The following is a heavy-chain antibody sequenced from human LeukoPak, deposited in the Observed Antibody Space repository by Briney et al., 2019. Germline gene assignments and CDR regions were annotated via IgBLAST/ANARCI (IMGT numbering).Heavy chain of an antibody. J-gene: IGHJ4*02. CDR3: ASQPMTTGQY. CDR2: INSDGSTT. V-gene: IGHV3-74*01. D-gene: IGHD1-1*01. Sequence: PGGSLRLSCAASGFSFNTYWMYWVRQAPGKGLVWVSRINSDGSTTNYAASVKGRFTISRDNAKNTLYLQMNSLRDEDTAVYYCASQPMTTGQYWGRGTLVTVSS. CDR1: GFSFNTYW.